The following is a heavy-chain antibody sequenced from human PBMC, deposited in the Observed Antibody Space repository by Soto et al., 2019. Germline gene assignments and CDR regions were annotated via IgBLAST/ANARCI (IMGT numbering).Heavy chain of an antibody. V-gene: IGHV3-15*07. Sequence: GGSLRLSCAASGFTFSNAWMNWVRQAPGKGLEWVGRIKSKTDGGTTDYAAPVKGRFTISRDDSKNTLYLQMNSLKTEDTAVYYCTTDGIVVAARPGYYYGMDVWGQGTTVTVSS. J-gene: IGHJ6*02. CDR1: GFTFSNAW. CDR2: IKSKTDGGTT. CDR3: TTDGIVVAARPGYYYGMDV. D-gene: IGHD6-6*01.